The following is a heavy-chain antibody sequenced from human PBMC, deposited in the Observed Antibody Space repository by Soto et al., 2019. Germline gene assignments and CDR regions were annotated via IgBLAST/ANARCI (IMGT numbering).Heavy chain of an antibody. V-gene: IGHV4-30-4*01. CDR1: GGSISSGDYY. J-gene: IGHJ6*02. CDR2: IYYSGST. D-gene: IGHD5-12*01. CDR3: ARGYSGYDSYYYGMEV. Sequence: QVQLQESGPGLVKPSQTLSLTCTVSGGSISSGDYYWSWIRQPPGKGLEWIGYIYYSGSTYYNPSLKSRVTISVDTSKNQFSLKLSSVTAADTAVYYCARGYSGYDSYYYGMEVWGQGTTVTVSS.